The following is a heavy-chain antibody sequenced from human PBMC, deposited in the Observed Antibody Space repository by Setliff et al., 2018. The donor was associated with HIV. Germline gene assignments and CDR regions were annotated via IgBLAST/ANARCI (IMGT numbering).Heavy chain of an antibody. J-gene: IGHJ6*03. Sequence: ASVKVSCKASGYTFTSYYMHWVRQAPGQGLEWMGIINPSGGSTSYAQKFQGRVTMTRDTSTSTVYMELSSLRSEDTAVYYCARNPRIAVAGTDYYHYMDVWGKGTTVTVSS. CDR1: GYTFTSYY. D-gene: IGHD6-19*01. V-gene: IGHV1-46*01. CDR3: ARNPRIAVAGTDYYHYMDV. CDR2: INPSGGST.